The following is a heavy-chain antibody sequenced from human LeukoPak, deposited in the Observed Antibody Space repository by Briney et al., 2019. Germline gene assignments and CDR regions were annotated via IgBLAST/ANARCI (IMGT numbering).Heavy chain of an antibody. CDR3: ARDRAWNWFDP. CDR2: INSDGSST. Sequence: PGGSLRLSCAASGFTFSSYWMHWVRHAPGKGLVWVSRINSDGSSTSYEDSVKGRFTISRDNAKNTLYLQMNSLRAEDTAVYYCARDRAWNWFDPWGQGTLVTVSS. D-gene: IGHD3-10*01. V-gene: IGHV3-74*01. J-gene: IGHJ5*02. CDR1: GFTFSSYW.